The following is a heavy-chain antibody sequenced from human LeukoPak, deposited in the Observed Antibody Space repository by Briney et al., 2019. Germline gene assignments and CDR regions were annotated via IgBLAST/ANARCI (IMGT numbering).Heavy chain of an antibody. Sequence: SETLSLTCTVSGYSISSGYYWGWIRQPPGKGLEWIGSIYYSGNTYYNASLKSRVTISVDTSKNQFSLKLTSVTAADTAVYYCARVPMIRRWEFDYWGQGTLVTVSS. V-gene: IGHV4-38-2*02. D-gene: IGHD3-10*01. CDR3: ARVPMIRRWEFDY. J-gene: IGHJ4*02. CDR1: GYSISSGYY. CDR2: IYYSGNT.